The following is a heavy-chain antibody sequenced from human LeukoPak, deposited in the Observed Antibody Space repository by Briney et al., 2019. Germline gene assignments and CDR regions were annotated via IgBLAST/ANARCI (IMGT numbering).Heavy chain of an antibody. CDR2: IYYSGST. V-gene: IGHV4-61*08. D-gene: IGHD6-13*01. Sequence: PSQTLSLTCTVSGGSISSGDHYWSRIRQPPGKGLEWIGHIYYSGSTNYNPSLKSRVTISGDTSKNQFSLKLSSVTAADTAVYYCARGSLTPPYFYDMDVWGQGTRVTVSS. CDR1: GGSISSGDHY. CDR3: ARGSLTPPYFYDMDV. J-gene: IGHJ6*02.